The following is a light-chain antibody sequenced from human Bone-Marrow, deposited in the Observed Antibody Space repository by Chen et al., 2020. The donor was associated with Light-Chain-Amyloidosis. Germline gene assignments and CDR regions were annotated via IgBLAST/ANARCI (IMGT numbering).Light chain of an antibody. J-gene: IGKJ4*01. CDR3: QQYGTSALT. V-gene: IGKV3-20*01. CDR1: QTISSNF. Sequence: EIVLTQSPGTLSLSPGEGANLSCRSSQTISSNFLTWYQQKFGQAPRLLSYGSASRATGIPDRVSGSECGTYFTPTNSRLEPEDFERDYCQQYGTSALTFGGGTKVEIK. CDR2: GSA.